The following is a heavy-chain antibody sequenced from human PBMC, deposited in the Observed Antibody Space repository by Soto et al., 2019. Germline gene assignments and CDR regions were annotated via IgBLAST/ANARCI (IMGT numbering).Heavy chain of an antibody. J-gene: IGHJ4*02. CDR2: IWSDGSHA. CDR1: GFPFRSYG. Sequence: LRLSCEGSGFPFRSYGIQWVRQAPGKGLEWLGLIWSDGSHAYYADSVKGRFTISRDNSKNTVFLQVSNLRAEDTAVYFCARDQTDSGGYSDSWGQGTLVTVSS. CDR3: ARDQTDSGGYSDS. D-gene: IGHD2-15*01. V-gene: IGHV3-33*01.